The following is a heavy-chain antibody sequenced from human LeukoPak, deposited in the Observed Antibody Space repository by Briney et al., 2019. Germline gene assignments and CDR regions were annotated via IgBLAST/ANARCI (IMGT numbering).Heavy chain of an antibody. V-gene: IGHV5-51*01. CDR2: IYPGGSDT. CDR3: ARPNRGYSYGYVGSAFDI. Sequence: GESLKISCKGSGYSFTSYWIGWVRQMPGKGLEWMGIIYPGGSDTRYSPSFQGQVTISADKSISTAYLQWSSLKASDTAMYYCARPNRGYSYGYVGSAFDIWGQGTMVTVSS. D-gene: IGHD5-18*01. J-gene: IGHJ3*02. CDR1: GYSFTSYW.